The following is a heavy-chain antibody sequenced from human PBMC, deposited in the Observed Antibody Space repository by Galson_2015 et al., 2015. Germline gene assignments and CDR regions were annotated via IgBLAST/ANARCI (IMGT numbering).Heavy chain of an antibody. CDR1: GYTFIEYY. Sequence: SVKVSCKASGYTFIEYYIHWVRQAPGQGPEWMGVVNPRGGSPTYAQTFQGRVTITSDASTTTVTMELSGLKSEDTAVYFCGREGHGSGSYYDSWGLGTLVTVSS. CDR3: GREGHGSGSYYDS. D-gene: IGHD3-10*01. J-gene: IGHJ5*01. V-gene: IGHV1-46*01. CDR2: VNPRGGSP.